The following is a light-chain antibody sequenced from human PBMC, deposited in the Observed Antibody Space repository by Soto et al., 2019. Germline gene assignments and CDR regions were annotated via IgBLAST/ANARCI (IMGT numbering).Light chain of an antibody. CDR3: QQYENLPT. CDR1: QNINNY. Sequence: IQMTQSPSSLSAYGGDRVTITCQASQNINNYLNWYQQPPGRAPKILIYDASNLEAGVPSRFSGSGSGKVSTFTISRLQPEDIATYYCQQYENLPTFGQGTRLEIK. V-gene: IGKV1-33*01. J-gene: IGKJ5*01. CDR2: DAS.